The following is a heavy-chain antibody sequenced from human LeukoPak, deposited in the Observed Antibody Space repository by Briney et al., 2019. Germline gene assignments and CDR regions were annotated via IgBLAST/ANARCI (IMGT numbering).Heavy chain of an antibody. CDR3: ARDYHDSYCSSTSCLHGMDV. CDR2: IYYSGST. CDR1: GGSISSGGYY. D-gene: IGHD2-2*01. V-gene: IGHV4-31*03. J-gene: IGHJ6*02. Sequence: SETLSLTCTVSGGSISSGGYYWSWIRQHPGKGLEWIGYIYYSGSTYYNPSLKSRVTISVDTSKNQFSLKLSSVTAADTAVYYCARDYHDSYCSSTSCLHGMDVWGQRTTVTVSS.